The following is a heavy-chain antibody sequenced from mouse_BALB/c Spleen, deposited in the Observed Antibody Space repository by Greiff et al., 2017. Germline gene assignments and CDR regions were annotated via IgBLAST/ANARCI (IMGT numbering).Heavy chain of an antibody. V-gene: IGHV1-5*01. CDR3: TRSHDYGGYYAMDY. CDR1: GYTFTSYW. CDR2: IYPGNSDT. Sequence: VQLQQSGTVLARPGASVKMSCKASGYTFTSYWMHWVKQRPGQGLEWIGAIYPGNSDTSYNQKFKGKAKLTAVTSTTTAYMELSSLTNEDSAVYYCTRSHDYGGYYAMDYWGQGTSVTVSS. J-gene: IGHJ4*01. D-gene: IGHD2-4*01.